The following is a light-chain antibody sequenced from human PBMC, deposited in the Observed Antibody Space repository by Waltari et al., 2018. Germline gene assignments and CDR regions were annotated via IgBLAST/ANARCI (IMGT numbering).Light chain of an antibody. V-gene: IGLV2-23*02. Sequence: QSGLTQPASVSGSPGQSITISCTGTSSDVGNYNLVSWYQQYPGKAPKPMVYEVTKRTSGVSYRFSGSKSGNTASLTISGLQSEDEADYYCCSYAGLGIYVFGTGTKVTVL. CDR2: EVT. CDR3: CSYAGLGIYV. CDR1: SSDVGNYNL. J-gene: IGLJ1*01.